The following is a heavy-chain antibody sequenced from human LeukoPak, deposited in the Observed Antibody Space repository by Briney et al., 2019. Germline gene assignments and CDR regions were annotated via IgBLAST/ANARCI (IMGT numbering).Heavy chain of an antibody. CDR2: IYSGGST. D-gene: IGHD6-6*01. CDR1: GFTVSSNY. J-gene: IGHJ6*02. V-gene: IGHV3-53*01. CDR3: ARVISSRIYYYGMDV. Sequence: PGGSLRLSCAASGFTVSSNYMSWVRQAPGKGLEWVSVIYSGGSTYYADSVKGRFTISRDNSKNTLYLQMNSLRAEDTAVYYCARVISSRIYYYGMDVWGQGTTVTVSS.